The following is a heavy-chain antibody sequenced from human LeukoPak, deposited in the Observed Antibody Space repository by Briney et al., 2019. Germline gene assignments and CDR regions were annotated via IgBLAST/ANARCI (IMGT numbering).Heavy chain of an antibody. CDR2: ISSSSSTI. J-gene: IGHJ3*02. CDR3: GASRQYVGAFDI. V-gene: IGHV3-48*03. CDR1: GFTFSSYE. D-gene: IGHD3-16*01. Sequence: GGSLRLSCAASGFTFSSYELYWVRQAPGKGLEWISYISSSSSTIKYADSARGRFTISRADARESLFLQMNSLRAEDTAIYYCGASRQYVGAFDIWGQGTLVTVSS.